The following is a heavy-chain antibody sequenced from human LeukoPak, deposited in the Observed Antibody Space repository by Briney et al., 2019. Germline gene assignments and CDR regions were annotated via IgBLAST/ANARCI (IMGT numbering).Heavy chain of an antibody. CDR3: AGLDYYGSGSYYNPSGYFQH. V-gene: IGHV5-51*01. J-gene: IGHJ1*01. CDR2: IYPGDSDT. Sequence: GESLKISCKGSGYSFTSYWIGWVRQMPGKGLEWMGIIYPGDSDTRYSPSFQGQVTISADKSISTAYLQWSSLKASDTAMYYCAGLDYYGSGSYYNPSGYFQHWGQGTLVTVSS. CDR1: GYSFTSYW. D-gene: IGHD3-10*01.